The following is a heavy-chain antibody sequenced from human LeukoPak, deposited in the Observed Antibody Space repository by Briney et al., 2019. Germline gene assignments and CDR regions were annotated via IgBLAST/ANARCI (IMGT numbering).Heavy chain of an antibody. D-gene: IGHD1-1*01. CDR2: MSGSGGST. J-gene: IGHJ4*02. CDR3: AKSRSGSANWALQIFDN. CDR1: GFTFSSYA. V-gene: IGHV3-23*01. Sequence: PGGSLRLPCAASGFTFSSYAMSWVRQAPGKGLEWVSIMSGSGGSTYYADSVKGRFTISRDNSKSTLYLQMNNLRAEDTAVYFCAKSRSGSANWALQIFDNWGQGTLVTVSS.